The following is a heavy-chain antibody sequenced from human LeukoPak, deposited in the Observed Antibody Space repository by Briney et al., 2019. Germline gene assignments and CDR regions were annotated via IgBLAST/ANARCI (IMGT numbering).Heavy chain of an antibody. CDR1: GGSFSGYY. V-gene: IGHV4-34*01. D-gene: IGHD6-13*01. CDR3: ARAWRQQLVRAFDP. CDR2: INHSGST. Sequence: PSETLSLTCAVYGGSFSGYYWSWIRQPPGKGLEWIGEINHSGSTNYNPSLKSRVTISVDTSKNQFSLKLSSVTAADTAVYYCARAWRQQLVRAFDPWGQGTLVTVSS. J-gene: IGHJ5*02.